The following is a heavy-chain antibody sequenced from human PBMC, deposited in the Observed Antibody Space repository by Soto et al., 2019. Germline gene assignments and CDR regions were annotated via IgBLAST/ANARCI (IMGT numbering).Heavy chain of an antibody. V-gene: IGHV3-21*01. Sequence: GGSLRLSCADSGFTFSNYGFNWVRRAPGRGLEWVSSISTSSGYVYYADSVTGRFTISRGNAKNSVYLEMTALRAEDTAVYYCTRDTFNMMRGVMRGTCYGMDVWGQGTTVTVSS. CDR3: TRDTFNMMRGVMRGTCYGMDV. J-gene: IGHJ6*02. CDR1: GFTFSNYG. CDR2: ISTSSGYV. D-gene: IGHD3-10*01.